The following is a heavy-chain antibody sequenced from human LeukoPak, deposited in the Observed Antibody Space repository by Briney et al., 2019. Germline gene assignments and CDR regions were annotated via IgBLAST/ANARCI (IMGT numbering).Heavy chain of an antibody. J-gene: IGHJ2*01. CDR3: AGLLGYRYFDL. V-gene: IGHV4-39*01. CDR1: GGSISSSSYY. Sequence: SETLSLNSTVSGGSISSSSYYWGWIRQPPVKGLEWIGSIYYSGSTYYNPSLKSRVTISVDTSKNQFSLKLSSVTAADTAVYYCAGLLGYRYFDLWGRGTLVTVSS. CDR2: IYYSGST. D-gene: IGHD7-27*01.